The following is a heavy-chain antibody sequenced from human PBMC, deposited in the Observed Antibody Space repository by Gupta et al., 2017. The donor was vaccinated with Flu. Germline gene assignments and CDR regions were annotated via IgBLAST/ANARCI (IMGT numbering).Heavy chain of an antibody. V-gene: IGHV3-23*01. Sequence: EVQLLESGGGLVQPGGSLRLSCAASGFTFRSYAMSWVRQAPGKGLEWVSAISGRGGSTYYADSVKGRFTISRDNSKNTLYLQMNSLRAEDTAVYYCAKDRGSSSPFDYWGQGTLVTVSS. CDR2: ISGRGGST. D-gene: IGHD6-13*01. CDR3: AKDRGSSSPFDY. CDR1: GFTFRSYA. J-gene: IGHJ4*02.